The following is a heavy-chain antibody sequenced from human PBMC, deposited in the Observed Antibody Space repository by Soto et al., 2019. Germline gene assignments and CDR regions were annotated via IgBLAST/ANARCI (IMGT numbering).Heavy chain of an antibody. J-gene: IGHJ4*02. D-gene: IGHD2-15*01. CDR3: AKDDLGYCNGGACSQIDS. CDR1: GFSFNYFG. CDR2: ISHDGTNK. V-gene: IGHV3-30*18. Sequence: GGSLRLSCAASGFSFNYFGMHWVRQAPGRGLEWVTRISHDGTNKYYADSVKGRFTVSRDNSKNTQYLQMNTLRAEDTALYYCAKDDLGYCNGGACSQIDSWGQGTQVTVSS.